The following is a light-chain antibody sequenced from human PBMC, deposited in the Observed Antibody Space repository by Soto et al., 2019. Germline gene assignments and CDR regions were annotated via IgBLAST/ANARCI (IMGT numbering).Light chain of an antibody. CDR1: QDIRND. Sequence: AIPMTQSPSSLSVSVGDRVTITCRASQDIRNDLGWYQQKQGKXPKXLIYGTSNLQSGVPSRFSGRGSGTEFTLTISSLQPEDGEIYYCLQDYIYPYTFGQGTRLEIK. CDR3: LQDYIYPYT. J-gene: IGKJ5*01. V-gene: IGKV1-6*01. CDR2: GTS.